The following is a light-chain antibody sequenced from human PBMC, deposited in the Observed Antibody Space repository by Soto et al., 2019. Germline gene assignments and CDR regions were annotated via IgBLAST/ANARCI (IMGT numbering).Light chain of an antibody. J-gene: IGKJ1*01. CDR2: DAS. Sequence: DIQMTQSPSTLSASVGDRVTITCRASQSISSWLAWYQQKPGKAPKLLIYDASSLESGVPSRFSGRGSGTEFTLTISSRQPDDFATYYCQQYNSYSWTFGQGTKVEIK. CDR3: QQYNSYSWT. V-gene: IGKV1-5*01. CDR1: QSISSW.